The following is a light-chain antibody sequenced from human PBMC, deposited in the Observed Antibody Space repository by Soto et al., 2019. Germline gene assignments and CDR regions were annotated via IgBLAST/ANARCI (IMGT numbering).Light chain of an antibody. CDR1: QSFRGL. V-gene: IGKV3-15*01. CDR2: DAS. CDR3: QQYNSWPPIT. Sequence: EILMTQSPSTLSVSPVERSTLSCVAIQSFRGLLAWYQQKPGQAPRLLIYDASTRATGIPDRFSGGGSGTEFTLTISSLQSEDFVVYYCQQYNSWPPITFGQGTRLEIK. J-gene: IGKJ5*01.